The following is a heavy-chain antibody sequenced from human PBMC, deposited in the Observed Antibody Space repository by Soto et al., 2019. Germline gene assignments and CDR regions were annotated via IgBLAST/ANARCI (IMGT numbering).Heavy chain of an antibody. D-gene: IGHD6-19*01. CDR1: GFTFSSYA. Sequence: DVQLLASGGGLVQPGGSVRLSCAPSGFTFSSYAMSWVPQAPGKWLEWVSAIGGNGADTSYADSVRGRFTISRDNAKDTLFLQMNSLRADDTAVYYCGTEIRGSGWFVCRYWGQGILVTVSS. CDR3: GTEIRGSGWFVCRY. V-gene: IGHV3-23*01. CDR2: IGGNGADT. J-gene: IGHJ4*02.